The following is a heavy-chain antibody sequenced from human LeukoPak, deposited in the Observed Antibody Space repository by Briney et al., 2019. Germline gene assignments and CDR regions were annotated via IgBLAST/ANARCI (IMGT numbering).Heavy chain of an antibody. V-gene: IGHV3-21*01. CDR3: ARVAGYCDSTSNCYSDY. CDR1: GFTFNIYT. J-gene: IGHJ4*02. CDR2: ISSSSSNL. Sequence: GGSLRLSCAASGFTFNIYTMNRVRQSPGKGLEWVSSISSSSSNLYYADSVKGRFTISRDNAKNSLYLQMNSLRAEDTAVYYCARVAGYCDSTSNCYSDYWGQGTLVTVSS. D-gene: IGHD2-2*01.